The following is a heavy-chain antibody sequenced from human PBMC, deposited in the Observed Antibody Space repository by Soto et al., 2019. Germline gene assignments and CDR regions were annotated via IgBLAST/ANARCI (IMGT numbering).Heavy chain of an antibody. Sequence: ASVKVSCKASGYTFTSYDINWVRQATGQGLEWMGWMNPNSGNTGYAQKFQGRVTMTRNTSISTAYMELSSLRSEDTAVYYCASLGETLAAFDIWGQGTMVTVSS. CDR2: MNPNSGNT. CDR3: ASLGETLAAFDI. J-gene: IGHJ3*02. V-gene: IGHV1-8*01. D-gene: IGHD3-16*01. CDR1: GYTFTSYD.